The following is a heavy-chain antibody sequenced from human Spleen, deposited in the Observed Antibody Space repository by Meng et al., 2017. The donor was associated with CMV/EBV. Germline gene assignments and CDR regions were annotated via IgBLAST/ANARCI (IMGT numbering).Heavy chain of an antibody. J-gene: IGHJ3*02. CDR1: GFTFNKYW. D-gene: IGHD6-25*01. V-gene: IGHV3-74*01. Sequence: GESLKISCAASGFTFNKYWMHWVRQSPGKGLVWVSQTDPDGSATNYADSVKGRFTISRDNSKNTLYLQMNSLRAEDTAVYYCARVRGYSSVLDAFDIWGQGTMVTVSS. CDR2: TDPDGSAT. CDR3: ARVRGYSSVLDAFDI.